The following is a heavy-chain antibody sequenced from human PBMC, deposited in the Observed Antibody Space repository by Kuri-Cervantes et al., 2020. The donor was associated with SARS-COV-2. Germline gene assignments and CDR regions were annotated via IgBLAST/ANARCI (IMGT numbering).Heavy chain of an antibody. D-gene: IGHD4-17*01. J-gene: IGHJ6*03. Sequence: GSLRLSCTVSGGSISSSSYYWGWIRQPQGKGVEWIGCIYYSASNYYTPSLKSRVTISVDTSKNQFSLKLSSVTATATAVYYCARLNDYGDSNVYYYYYYMDVWGKGTMVTVSS. CDR3: ARLNDYGDSNVYYYYYYMDV. CDR2: IYYSASN. CDR1: GGSISSSSYY. V-gene: IGHV4-39*01.